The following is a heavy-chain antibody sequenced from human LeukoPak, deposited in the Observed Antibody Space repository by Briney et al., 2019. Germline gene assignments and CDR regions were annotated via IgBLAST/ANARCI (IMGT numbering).Heavy chain of an antibody. Sequence: PWGSLRLSCEASGFTVSSFEINWVRQAPGKGLEWVSYISSSGGTMDYADSVKGRFTVSRNNGKKLVHLQLNSLRAEDTAVYFCARIPHPDYADAQWGQGTLVIVSS. D-gene: IGHD4-17*01. V-gene: IGHV3-48*03. CDR2: ISSSGGTM. J-gene: IGHJ4*02. CDR1: GFTVSSFE. CDR3: ARIPHPDYADAQ.